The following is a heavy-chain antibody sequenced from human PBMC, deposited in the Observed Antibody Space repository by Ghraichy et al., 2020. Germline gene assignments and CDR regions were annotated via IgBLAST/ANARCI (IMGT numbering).Heavy chain of an antibody. Sequence: SCEASGFTFNTYWMNWVRQVPGKGLEWVANIEGDGSEKNYVDSVKGRFTISRDNAKNSVFLQMDSLRVDDMGVYYCAGGSCWLIDYWGQGTPVTFSS. D-gene: IGHD6-19*01. CDR1: GFTFNTYW. J-gene: IGHJ4*02. CDR2: IEGDGSEK. CDR3: AGGSCWLIDY. V-gene: IGHV3-7*04.